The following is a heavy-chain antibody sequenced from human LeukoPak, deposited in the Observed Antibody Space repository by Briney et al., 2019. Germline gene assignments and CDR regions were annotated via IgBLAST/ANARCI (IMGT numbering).Heavy chain of an antibody. CDR2: IIPILGIA. CDR3: ARDYGGNSGSYYYYGMDV. Sequence: SVKVSCKASGGTFSSYAISWVRQAPGQGLEWMGRIIPILGIANYAQKFQGRVTITADKSTSTAYMELSSLRSEDTAVYYCARDYGGNSGSYYYYGMDVWGQGTTVTVSS. CDR1: GGTFSSYA. J-gene: IGHJ6*02. V-gene: IGHV1-69*04. D-gene: IGHD4-23*01.